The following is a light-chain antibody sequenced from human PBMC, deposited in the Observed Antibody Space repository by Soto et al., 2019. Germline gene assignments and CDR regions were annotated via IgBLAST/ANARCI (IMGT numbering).Light chain of an antibody. CDR3: RQSYNTPRT. CDR2: AAS. Sequence: DDQMTQSPSALSATIGDRVTITCRASQSIRNYLNWYQQKPGKAPKLLIYAASILESGVPSRFTGSGSGTDFTLTISSLQPEDFATYYCRQSYNTPRTFGPGTKAAIK. V-gene: IGKV1-39*01. CDR1: QSIRNY. J-gene: IGKJ3*01.